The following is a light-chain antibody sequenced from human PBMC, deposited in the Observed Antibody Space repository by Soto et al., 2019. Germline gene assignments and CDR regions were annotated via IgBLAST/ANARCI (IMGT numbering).Light chain of an antibody. Sequence: EIVMTQSPGTLSLSPGGRATLSCRASQTVSSSLVAWYQQKPGLAPRLIIYGASTRATGIPDRFSGSGSGTDFTLTLSRLEPEDFAVYYCQQYGNSPATFGGGTKVEIK. J-gene: IGKJ4*01. CDR3: QQYGNSPAT. CDR1: QTVSSSL. CDR2: GAS. V-gene: IGKV3-20*01.